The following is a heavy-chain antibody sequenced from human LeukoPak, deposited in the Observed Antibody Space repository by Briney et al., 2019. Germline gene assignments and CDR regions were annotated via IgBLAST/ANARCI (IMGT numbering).Heavy chain of an antibody. Sequence: GRSLRLSCAASGFTFDDYAMHWVRQAPGKGLEWVSGISWNSGSIGYADSVKGRFTISRDNAKNSLYLQMNSLRAEDTAVYYCAEGRVSGSYGINYWGQGTLVTVSS. CDR2: ISWNSGSI. CDR3: AEGRVSGSYGINY. D-gene: IGHD1-26*01. CDR1: GFTFDDYA. V-gene: IGHV3-9*01. J-gene: IGHJ4*02.